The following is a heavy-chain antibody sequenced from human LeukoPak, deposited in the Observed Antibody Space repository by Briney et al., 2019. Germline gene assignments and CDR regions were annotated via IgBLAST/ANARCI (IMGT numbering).Heavy chain of an antibody. CDR3: AKAWDTYYYGSGSYGYYFDY. CDR2: ISYDGSNK. J-gene: IGHJ4*02. V-gene: IGHV3-30*18. Sequence: GGSLRLSCAASGFTFSSYGMHWVRQAPGKGLEWVAVISYDGSNKYYADSVKGRFTISRDNSKNTLYLQMNSLRAEDTAVYYCAKAWDTYYYGSGSYGYYFDYWGQGTLVTVSS. D-gene: IGHD3-10*01. CDR1: GFTFSSYG.